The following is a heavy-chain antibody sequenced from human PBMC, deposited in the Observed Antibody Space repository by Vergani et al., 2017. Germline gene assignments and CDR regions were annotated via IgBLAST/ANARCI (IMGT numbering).Heavy chain of an antibody. CDR3: ARGNYYGSGTYVDP. CDR2: IYSGDET. V-gene: IGHV3-66*02. D-gene: IGHD3-10*01. Sequence: ELQLVESGGGLVQPGGSLRLSCAASGSTVSGYYMTWVRQAPGKGLEWVSHIYSGDETYYSDSVKGRITISRETSKNTLHLQINNLRVEDTAVYYCARGNYYGSGTYVDPWGQGTLVTVSS. CDR1: GSTVSGYY. J-gene: IGHJ5*02.